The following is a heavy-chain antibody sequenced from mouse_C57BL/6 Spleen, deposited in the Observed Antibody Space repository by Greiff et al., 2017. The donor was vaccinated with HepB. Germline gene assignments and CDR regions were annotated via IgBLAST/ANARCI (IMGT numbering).Heavy chain of an antibody. Sequence: DVQLQESGPGLVKPSQSLSLTCSVTGYSITSGYYWNWIRQFPGNKLEWMGYISYDGSNNYNPSLKNRISITRDTSKNQFFLKLNSVTTEDTATYYCARGLDSSGPYMDYWGQGTSVTVSS. J-gene: IGHJ4*01. CDR1: GYSITSGYY. CDR3: ARGLDSSGPYMDY. CDR2: ISYDGSN. V-gene: IGHV3-6*01. D-gene: IGHD3-2*02.